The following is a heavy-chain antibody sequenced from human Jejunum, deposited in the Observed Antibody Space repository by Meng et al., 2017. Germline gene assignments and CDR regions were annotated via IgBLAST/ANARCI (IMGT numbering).Heavy chain of an antibody. Sequence: ASVKVSCKASGFSFTDFYIHWVRQAPGQGLEWMGRIKPDSGDTKYAQKFQGRLAMTRDTSINTAHMELSSLRPDDTAVYYYARGFNTVDRQANWFDPWGQGTLVTVSS. J-gene: IGHJ5*02. CDR1: GFSFTDFY. CDR2: IKPDSGDT. V-gene: IGHV1-2*06. D-gene: IGHD2-15*01. CDR3: ARGFNTVDRQANWFDP.